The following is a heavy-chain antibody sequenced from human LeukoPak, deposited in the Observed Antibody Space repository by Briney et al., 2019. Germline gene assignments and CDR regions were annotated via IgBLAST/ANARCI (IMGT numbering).Heavy chain of an antibody. V-gene: IGHV4-59*12. Sequence: LETLSLTCTVSGGSISSYYWSWIRQPPGKGLEWIGYIYYSGSTNYNPSLKSRVTISVDTSKNQFSLKLSSVTAADTAVYYCARDGHYYGSGLGYMDVWGKGTTVTVSS. CDR1: GGSISSYY. CDR3: ARDGHYYGSGLGYMDV. D-gene: IGHD3-10*01. CDR2: IYYSGST. J-gene: IGHJ6*03.